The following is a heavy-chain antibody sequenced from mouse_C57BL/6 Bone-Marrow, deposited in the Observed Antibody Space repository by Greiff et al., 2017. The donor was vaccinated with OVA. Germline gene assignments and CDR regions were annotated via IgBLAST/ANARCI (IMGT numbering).Heavy chain of an antibody. CDR3: ARHEEREGYGNYENAMDY. CDR1: GYTFTEYT. V-gene: IGHV1-62-2*01. Sequence: QVQLQQSGAELVKPGASVKLSCKASGYTFTEYTIHWVKQRSGQGLEWIGWFYPGSGSIKYNEKFKDKATLTSDKSSSTVYMELSRLTSEDSAVYFCARHEEREGYGNYENAMDYWGKGTSVTVSS. J-gene: IGHJ4*01. CDR2: FYPGSGSI. D-gene: IGHD2-10*02.